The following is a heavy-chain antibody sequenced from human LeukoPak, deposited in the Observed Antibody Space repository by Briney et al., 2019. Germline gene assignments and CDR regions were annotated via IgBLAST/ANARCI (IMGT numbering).Heavy chain of an antibody. CDR3: ARGPQLPEEYYFDY. V-gene: IGHV4-31*03. D-gene: IGHD2-2*01. J-gene: IGHJ4*02. CDR1: GGSISSGGYY. Sequence: SETLSLTCTVSGGSISSGGYYWSWIRQHPGKGLEWLGYIYYSGSTYYNPSLKSRVTISVDTSKNQFSLKLSSVTAADTAVYYCARGPQLPEEYYFDYWGQGTLVTVSS. CDR2: IYYSGST.